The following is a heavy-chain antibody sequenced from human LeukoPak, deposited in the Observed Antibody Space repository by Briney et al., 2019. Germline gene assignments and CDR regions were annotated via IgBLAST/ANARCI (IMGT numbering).Heavy chain of an antibody. Sequence: GGSVRLSCAASGFTFSSYAMSWVRQAPGKGLEWVSAISGSGDSTYYADSVKGRFTISRDNSKNTLYLQMNSLRAEDTAVYYCAKGRFNYYFDYWGQGTLVTVSS. CDR2: ISGSGDST. CDR1: GFTFSSYA. D-gene: IGHD3-16*01. CDR3: AKGRFNYYFDY. V-gene: IGHV3-23*01. J-gene: IGHJ4*02.